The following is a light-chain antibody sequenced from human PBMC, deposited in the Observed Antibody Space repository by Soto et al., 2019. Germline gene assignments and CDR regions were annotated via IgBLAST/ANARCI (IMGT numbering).Light chain of an antibody. CDR1: QSVSSSY. V-gene: IGKV3-20*01. J-gene: IGKJ3*01. CDR2: DAS. CDR3: QQYGSSPLFT. Sequence: EIVLTQSPGTLSLSPGERATLSCRASQSVSSSYLAWNQKKPGQAPRLLIYDASSRATGIPDRFSGSGSGTDFTLTISRLEPEDFAVYYCQQYGSSPLFTFGPGTKVDIK.